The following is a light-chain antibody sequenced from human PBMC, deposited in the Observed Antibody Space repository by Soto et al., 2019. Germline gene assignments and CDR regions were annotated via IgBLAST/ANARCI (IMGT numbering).Light chain of an antibody. J-gene: IGKJ1*01. CDR1: QSISTW. CDR2: MAS. CDR3: QQYNSYST. Sequence: DIQMTQSPSTLSASVGDRVTITCRASQSISTWLAWYQQKPGKAPKLLIYMASSLESGVPSRFSGSGSGTEFTLTISSLQPDDFATYYCQQYNSYSTFGQGTTVDIK. V-gene: IGKV1-5*03.